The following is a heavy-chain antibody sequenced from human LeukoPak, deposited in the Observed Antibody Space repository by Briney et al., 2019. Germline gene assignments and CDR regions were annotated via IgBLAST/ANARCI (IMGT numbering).Heavy chain of an antibody. J-gene: IGHJ6*03. CDR3: ARTGGYYYYYYMDV. CDR1: GGSISSHY. CDR2: IYYSGST. D-gene: IGHD7-27*01. V-gene: IGHV4-59*11. Sequence: SETLSLTCTVSGGSISSHYWSWIRQPPGKGLEWIGYIYYSGSTNYNPSLKGRVTISVDTSKNQFSLKLSSVTAADTAVYYCARTGGYYYYYYMDVWGKGTTVTVSS.